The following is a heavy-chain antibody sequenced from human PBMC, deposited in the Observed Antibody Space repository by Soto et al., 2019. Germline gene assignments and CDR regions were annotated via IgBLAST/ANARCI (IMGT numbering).Heavy chain of an antibody. CDR1: GGSFSGYY. CDR2: IYYSGST. Sequence: SETLSLTCPVYGGSFSGYYWSWIRQPPGKGLEWIGYIYYSGSTYYNPSLKSRVTISVDTSKNQFSLKLSSVTAADTAVYYCARDLTGTTGFDYWGQGTLVTVSS. J-gene: IGHJ4*02. CDR3: ARDLTGTTGFDY. D-gene: IGHD1-20*01. V-gene: IGHV4-30-4*08.